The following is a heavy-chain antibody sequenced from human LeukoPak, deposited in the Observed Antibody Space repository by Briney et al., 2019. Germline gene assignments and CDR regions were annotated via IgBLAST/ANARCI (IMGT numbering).Heavy chain of an antibody. CDR1: GYIFTSYW. Sequence: GESLKISCKGSGYIFTSYWIGWVRQMPGKVLEWMGIIYPGDSDTRYSPSLQGQVTFSVDTSTSTVYLQISSLKAEDTAVYYCARAYQRLGGLSFPDQWGQGTLVSVSS. D-gene: IGHD3-16*02. CDR3: ARAYQRLGGLSFPDQ. V-gene: IGHV5-51*01. J-gene: IGHJ5*02. CDR2: IYPGDSDT.